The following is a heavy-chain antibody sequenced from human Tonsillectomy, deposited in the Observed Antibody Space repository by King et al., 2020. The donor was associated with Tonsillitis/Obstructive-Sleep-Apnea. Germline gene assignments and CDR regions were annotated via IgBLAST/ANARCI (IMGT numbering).Heavy chain of an antibody. CDR2: ISGDGGST. CDR1: GFTFDDYA. Sequence: VQLVESGGGVVQPGGSLRLSCAASGFTFDDYAMHWVRHAPGKGLQWVSLISGDGGSTYYADSVKGRFTISRDNSKNSLYLQMNSLRTEDTALYYCAKRSYYYYYMDVWGKGTTVTVSS. V-gene: IGHV3-43*02. CDR3: AKRSYYYYYMDV. J-gene: IGHJ6*03.